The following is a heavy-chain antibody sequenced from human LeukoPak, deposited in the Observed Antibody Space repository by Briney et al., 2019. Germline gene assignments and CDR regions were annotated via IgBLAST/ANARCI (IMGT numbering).Heavy chain of an antibody. CDR3: ARRRYYDGSGYLE. Sequence: SETLSLTCSVSGDSVSRSDSYWDWIRQPPGKGLEWIGIIYYSGRTYYSPSLKSRVTMSVDPSNNQFSLTLRPVTAADTAVYYCARRRYYDGSGYLEWGQGTLLSVSS. D-gene: IGHD3-22*01. CDR2: IYYSGRT. CDR1: GDSVSRSDSY. J-gene: IGHJ1*01. V-gene: IGHV4-39*01.